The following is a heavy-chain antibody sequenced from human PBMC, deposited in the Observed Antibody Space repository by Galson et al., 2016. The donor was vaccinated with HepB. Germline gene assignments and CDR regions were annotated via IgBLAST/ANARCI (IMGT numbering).Heavy chain of an antibody. V-gene: IGHV3-21*01. Sequence: SLRLSCAASGFSFSSYGTNWVRQAPGKGLEWVSSITATSTYIHYADSVKGRFTISRDNAENSLFLQMNSLRAEDTGVYYCAAFWPAAAVWYSDLWGRGTLVTVSS. D-gene: IGHD2-2*01. CDR2: ITATSTYI. CDR3: AAFWPAAAVWYSDL. J-gene: IGHJ2*01. CDR1: GFSFSSYG.